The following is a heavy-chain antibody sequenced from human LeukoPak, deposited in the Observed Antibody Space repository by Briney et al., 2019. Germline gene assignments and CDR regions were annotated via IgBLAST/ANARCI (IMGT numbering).Heavy chain of an antibody. CDR3: ARVPTVTFFDY. D-gene: IGHD4-17*01. CDR1: TYSISSAYY. V-gene: IGHV4-38-2*02. J-gene: IGHJ4*02. Sequence: PSETLSLTCSVSTYSISSAYYWGWIRQPPGKGLQWIGSIYHSGSTSYNPSLKSRVTISVDTSKNQFSLKLSSVTAADTAVYYCARVPTVTFFDYWGQGTLVTVSS. CDR2: IYHSGST.